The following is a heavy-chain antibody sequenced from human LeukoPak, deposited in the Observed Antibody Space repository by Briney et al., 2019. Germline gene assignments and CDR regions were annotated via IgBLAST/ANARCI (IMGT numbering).Heavy chain of an antibody. Sequence: SESLSLTCTVSGDSIRTYQWSWVRQPPGKGLEWIWHIATSGTTSYNTSLKSRVTFSAATHTDQFSLRLISVTAADTAMYYCATSYDYKVAAFDLWGQGTLVTVSS. D-gene: IGHD3-16*01. J-gene: IGHJ4*02. CDR2: IATSGTT. CDR1: GDSIRTYQ. V-gene: IGHV4-4*09. CDR3: ATSYDYKVAAFDL.